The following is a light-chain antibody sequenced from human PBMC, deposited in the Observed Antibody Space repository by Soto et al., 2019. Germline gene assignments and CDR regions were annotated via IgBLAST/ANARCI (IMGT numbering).Light chain of an antibody. CDR2: DTS. CDR3: QQYATSQCS. Sequence: EVVLTQSPGTLPLSPGERATLSCRASQSVSRSYLAWYQQQPGQAPRLLIYDTSTRATGIPDRFNGSGSGTDFTLTISRLEPEDFAVYYCQQYATSQCSFGQGTKVDIK. V-gene: IGKV3-20*01. CDR1: QSVSRSY. J-gene: IGKJ2*04.